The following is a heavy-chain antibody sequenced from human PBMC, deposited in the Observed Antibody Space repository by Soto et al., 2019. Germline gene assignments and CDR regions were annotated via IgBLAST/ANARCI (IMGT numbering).Heavy chain of an antibody. Sequence: EVQLLESGGGLVQPGGSLRLSCAASGFTFSSYAMSWVRQAPGKGLEWVSAISGSGGSTYYADSVKGRFTISRDNSKNTLYLQMNSLRAEDKAVYSCAKAKVGSGTYYFDYWGQGTLVIVSS. CDR2: ISGSGGST. V-gene: IGHV3-23*01. CDR1: GFTFSSYA. J-gene: IGHJ4*02. D-gene: IGHD6-25*01. CDR3: AKAKVGSGTYYFDY.